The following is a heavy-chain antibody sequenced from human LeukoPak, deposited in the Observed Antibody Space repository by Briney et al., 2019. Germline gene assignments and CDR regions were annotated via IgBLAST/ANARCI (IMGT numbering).Heavy chain of an antibody. Sequence: GGSLRLSCAASGFTFSSYWMHWVRQAPGGGLVWVSHINTDGSSTYYADSVKGRFTISRDNSKNTLHLQMNSLRAEDTAVYYCAKGLAYSFDYWGQGTLVTVSS. CDR3: AKGLAYSFDY. D-gene: IGHD3/OR15-3a*01. CDR1: GFTFSSYW. CDR2: INTDGSST. J-gene: IGHJ4*02. V-gene: IGHV3-74*01.